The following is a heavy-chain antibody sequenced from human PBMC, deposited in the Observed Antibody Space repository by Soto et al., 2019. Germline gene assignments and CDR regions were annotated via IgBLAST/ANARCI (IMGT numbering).Heavy chain of an antibody. J-gene: IGHJ4*02. Sequence: PGGSLRLSCLTSGFTFVDYGFHWVRQVPGKGLQWVAVIWYDGSKKYYADFVKGRFTISRDDSENTVYLQMDSLRAEDTAVYYCARDLGSTNYYFDYWGQGA. CDR1: GFTFVDYG. CDR2: IWYDGSKK. V-gene: IGHV3-33*01. D-gene: IGHD1-1*01. CDR3: ARDLGSTNYYFDY.